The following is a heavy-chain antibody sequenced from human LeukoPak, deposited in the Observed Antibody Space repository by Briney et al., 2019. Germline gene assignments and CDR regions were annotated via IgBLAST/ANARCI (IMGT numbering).Heavy chain of an antibody. J-gene: IGHJ5*02. CDR2: ISSASNTI. V-gene: IGHV3-48*01. D-gene: IGHD3-10*01. CDR1: GFTFSSYS. CDR3: ARDGWFGDYNWFDP. Sequence: GESLRLSCAASGFTFSSYSMNWVRQAPGRGLEWVSYISSASNTIYYADSVKGRFTISRDKAKNSLYLQMNSLRAEDTAMYYCARDGWFGDYNWFDPWGQGTLVTASS.